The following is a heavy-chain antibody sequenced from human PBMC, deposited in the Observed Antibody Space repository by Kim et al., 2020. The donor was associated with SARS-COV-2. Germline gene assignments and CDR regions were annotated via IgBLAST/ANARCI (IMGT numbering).Heavy chain of an antibody. J-gene: IGHJ4*02. D-gene: IGHD3-22*01. CDR2: R. Sequence: RYYADSVKGRFIISRDNAKNSLYLQMNSLRAEDTAVYYCARIDYYDSTDYWGQGTLVTVSS. CDR3: ARIDYYDSTDY. V-gene: IGHV3-48*03.